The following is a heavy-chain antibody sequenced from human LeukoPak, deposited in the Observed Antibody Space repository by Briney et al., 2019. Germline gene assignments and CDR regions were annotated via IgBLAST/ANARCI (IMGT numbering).Heavy chain of an antibody. D-gene: IGHD4-17*01. CDR2: ISSSSSTI. CDR3: AREDLDYGEPVD. V-gene: IGHV3-48*04. CDR1: GFTFSSYS. J-gene: IGHJ4*02. Sequence: GGSLRLSCAASGFTFSSYSMNWVRQAPGKGLEWLSYISSSSSTIYYADSVKGRFTISRDNAKNSLYLQMNSLRAEDTAVYYCAREDLDYGEPVDWGQGTLVTVSS.